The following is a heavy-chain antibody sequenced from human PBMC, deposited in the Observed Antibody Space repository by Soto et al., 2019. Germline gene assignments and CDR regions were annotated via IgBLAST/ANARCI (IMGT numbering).Heavy chain of an antibody. CDR3: AKDPSIALEPSP. J-gene: IGHJ5*02. V-gene: IGHV3-30*18. CDR1: GFTFSSYG. CDR2: ISYDGSNK. Sequence: QVQLVESGGGVVQPGRSLRLSCAASGFTFSSYGMHWVRQAPGKWLEWVAVISYDGSNKYYADSVKGRFTISRDNSKNTLYLQMNSLRAEDTAVYYCAKDPSIALEPSPWGQGTLVTVSS. D-gene: IGHD1-1*01.